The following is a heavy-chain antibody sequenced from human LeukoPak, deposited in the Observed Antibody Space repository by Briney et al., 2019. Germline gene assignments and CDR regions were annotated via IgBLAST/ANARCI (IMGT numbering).Heavy chain of an antibody. Sequence: GGSLRLSCAASGFTFSNYGMTWVRQAPGRGLEWVAVISYDGSNKYYADSVKGRFTISRDNSKNTLYLQMNSLRAEDTAVYYCARIYCSSTSCYHYFDYWGQGTLVTVSS. J-gene: IGHJ4*02. D-gene: IGHD2-2*01. CDR1: GFTFSNYG. CDR2: ISYDGSNK. V-gene: IGHV3-33*08. CDR3: ARIYCSSTSCYHYFDY.